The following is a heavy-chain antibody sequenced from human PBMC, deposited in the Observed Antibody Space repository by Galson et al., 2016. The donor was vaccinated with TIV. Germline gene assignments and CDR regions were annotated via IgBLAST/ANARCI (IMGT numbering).Heavy chain of an antibody. CDR3: ARSYDSSGHRGRLDI. D-gene: IGHD3-22*01. CDR1: GFTVSDKY. CDR2: INGVGST. J-gene: IGHJ4*02. V-gene: IGHV3-53*03. Sequence: SLRLSCAVSGFTVSDKYMYWVRQPPGKGLEWVSVINGVGSTYYPDSVKGRFTISRDNSKNTLYLQMHSLRVEDTAVYFCARSYDSSGHRGRLDIWGQGTLVTVSS.